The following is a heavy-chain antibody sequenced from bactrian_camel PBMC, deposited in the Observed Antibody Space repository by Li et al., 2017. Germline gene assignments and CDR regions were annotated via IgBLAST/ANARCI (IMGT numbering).Heavy chain of an antibody. Sequence: HVQLVESGGGSVQAGGSLRLSCAASGYTYRRHCVGWFRQAPGKGRELVSRISTTGATTYVDSVKGRFTISKDKANNTLYLQMNSLKPEDTAMYYCAARRLLGGSCGLVARDFDYWGQGTQVTVS. J-gene: IGHJ4*01. CDR2: ISTTGAT. CDR3: AARRLLGGSCGLVARDFDY. V-gene: IGHV3S1*01. D-gene: IGHD6*01. CDR1: GYTYRRHC.